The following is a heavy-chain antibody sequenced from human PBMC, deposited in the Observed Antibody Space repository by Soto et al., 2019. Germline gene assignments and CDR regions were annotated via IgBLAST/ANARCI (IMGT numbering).Heavy chain of an antibody. D-gene: IGHD3-16*01. J-gene: IGHJ6*03. V-gene: IGHV1-2*04. CDR2: INPNSGGT. CDR1: GYTFTGYY. Sequence: ASVKVSCKASGYTFTGYYMHWVRQAPGQGLEWMGWINPNSGGTNYAQKFQGWVNMTRDTSISTAYMELSRLRSDDTAVYYCARGFWGSYYYMDVWGKGTTVTVSS. CDR3: ARGFWGSYYYMDV.